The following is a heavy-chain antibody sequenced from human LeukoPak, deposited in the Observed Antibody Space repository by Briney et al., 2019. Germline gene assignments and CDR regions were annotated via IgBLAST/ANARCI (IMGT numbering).Heavy chain of an antibody. CDR3: AARGENYYGSFDP. J-gene: IGHJ5*02. V-gene: IGHV3-21*01. CDR1: GFTFSSYS. CDR2: ISSSSSYI. Sequence: PGGSLRLSCAASGFTFSSYSMNWVRQAPGKGLEWVSSISSSSSYIYYADSVKSRFTISRDNAKNSLYLQMNSLRAEDTAVYYCAARGENYYGSFDPWGQGTLATVSS. D-gene: IGHD3-10*01.